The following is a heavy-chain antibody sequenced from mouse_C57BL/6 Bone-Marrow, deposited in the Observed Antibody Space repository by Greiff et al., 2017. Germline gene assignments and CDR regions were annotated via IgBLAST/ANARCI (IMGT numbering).Heavy chain of an antibody. V-gene: IGHV5-15*04. CDR1: GFTFSDYG. Sequence: EVKLVESGGGLVQPGGSLKLSCAASGFTFSDYGMAWVRQAPRKGPEWVAFISNLAYSIYYADTVTGRFTIARENAKNTLYLEMSSLRSEDTAMYYCARTGWSAWFAYWGQGTLVTVSA. J-gene: IGHJ3*01. CDR2: ISNLAYSI. D-gene: IGHD2-3*01. CDR3: ARTGWSAWFAY.